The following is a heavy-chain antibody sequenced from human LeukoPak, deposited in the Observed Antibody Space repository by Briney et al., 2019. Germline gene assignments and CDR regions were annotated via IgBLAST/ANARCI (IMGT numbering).Heavy chain of an antibody. D-gene: IGHD5-18*01. CDR3: AGSEYSYGYVYDY. J-gene: IGHJ4*02. Sequence: GGSLRLSCAASGFTFSSYSMNWVRQAPGKGLEWVSSISSSSSYIYYADSVKGRFTISRDNAKNSLYLQMNSLRAEDTAVYYCAGSEYSYGYVYDYWGQGTLVTVSS. V-gene: IGHV3-21*01. CDR2: ISSSSSYI. CDR1: GFTFSSYS.